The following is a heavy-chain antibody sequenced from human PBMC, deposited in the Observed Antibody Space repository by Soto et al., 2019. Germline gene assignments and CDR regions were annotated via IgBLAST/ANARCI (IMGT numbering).Heavy chain of an antibody. CDR1: GYSFTHYY. D-gene: IGHD2-2*01. V-gene: IGHV1-2*02. CDR2: INPYTSTT. Sequence: QVQLVQSGAEMKKLGASVKVSCKASGYSFTHYYVHWVRQAPGQGLEWMGWINPYTSTTTYSPKFEGRIRMTRDQSVSTAYMELSGLRTDGSGLYYCARASGSTLTVYATLGFWGQGTLVAVSS. J-gene: IGHJ4*02. CDR3: ARASGSTLTVYATLGF.